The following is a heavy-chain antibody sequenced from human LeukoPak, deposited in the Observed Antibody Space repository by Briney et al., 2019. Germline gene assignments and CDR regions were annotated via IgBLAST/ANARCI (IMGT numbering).Heavy chain of an antibody. V-gene: IGHV3-23*01. CDR2: ISASGSRT. CDR3: AKGSLEWKLLHAFDI. D-gene: IGHD3-3*01. Sequence: GGSLRLPHGASGLPYSSYGMTWARQASGKGLEGVSGISASGSRTDYADSAKGRFTISRHNAKTTLYLQMNSLRAEDPAAYYCAKGSLEWKLLHAFDISGQGAMVTVSS. J-gene: IGHJ3*02. CDR1: GLPYSSYG.